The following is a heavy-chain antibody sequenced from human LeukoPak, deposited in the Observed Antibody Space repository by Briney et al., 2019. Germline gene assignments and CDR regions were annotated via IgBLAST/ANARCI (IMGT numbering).Heavy chain of an antibody. CDR3: AREYSSSWGDY. J-gene: IGHJ4*02. Sequence: GGSLRLPCAASGFTFSSYAMHWVRQAPAKGLEWVAVISYDGSNKYYADSVKGRFTISRDNSKNTLYLQMNSLRAEDTAVYYCAREYSSSWGDYWGQGTLVTVSS. CDR1: GFTFSSYA. V-gene: IGHV3-30*04. D-gene: IGHD6-13*01. CDR2: ISYDGSNK.